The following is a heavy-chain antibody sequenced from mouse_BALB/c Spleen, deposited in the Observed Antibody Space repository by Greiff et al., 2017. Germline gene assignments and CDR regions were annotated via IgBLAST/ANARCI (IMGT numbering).Heavy chain of an antibody. CDR3: ARITTGYAMDY. J-gene: IGHJ4*01. Sequence: VKLVESGAELMKPGASVKISCKATGYTFSSYWIEWVKQRPGHGLEWIGEILPGSGSTNYNEKFKGKATFTADTSSNTAYMQLSSLTSEDSAVYYCARITTGYAMDYWGQGTSVTVSS. D-gene: IGHD2-4*01. V-gene: IGHV1-9*01. CDR1: GYTFSSYW. CDR2: ILPGSGST.